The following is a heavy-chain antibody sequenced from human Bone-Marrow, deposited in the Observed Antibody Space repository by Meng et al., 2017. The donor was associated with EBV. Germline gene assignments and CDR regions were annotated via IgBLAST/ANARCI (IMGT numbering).Heavy chain of an antibody. Sequence: QGQLGQSAAEGKKPGSSVKVSCKTSGGPFRNYAISWVRQAPGQGLEWLGGFLPTLGAPNYAQKFHGRVSITADESTSTHYMDLSSLRSEDTAMYYCASESGRGYTPDYWGQGTLVTVSS. J-gene: IGHJ4*02. CDR2: FLPTLGAP. CDR1: GGPFRNYA. V-gene: IGHV1-69*01. CDR3: ASESGRGYTPDY. D-gene: IGHD3-10*01.